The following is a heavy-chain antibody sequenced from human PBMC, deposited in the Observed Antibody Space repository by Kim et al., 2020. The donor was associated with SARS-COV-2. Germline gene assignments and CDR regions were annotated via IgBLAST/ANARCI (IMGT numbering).Heavy chain of an antibody. J-gene: IGHJ5*02. V-gene: IGHV4-39*01. CDR1: GGSISSSSYY. CDR3: ARQTQWLVENWFDP. CDR2: IYYSGST. Sequence: SETLSLTCTVSGGSISSSSYYWGWIRQPPGKGLEWIGSIYYSGSTYYNPSLKSRVTISVDTSKNQFSLKLSSVTAADTAVYYCARQTQWLVENWFDPWGQGTLVTVSS. D-gene: IGHD6-19*01.